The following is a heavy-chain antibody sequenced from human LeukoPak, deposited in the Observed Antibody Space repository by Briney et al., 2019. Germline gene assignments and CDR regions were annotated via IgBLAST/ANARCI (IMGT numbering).Heavy chain of an antibody. CDR1: GGSISSYY. J-gene: IGHJ4*02. Sequence: SETLSLTCTVSGGSISSYYWSWIRQPPGKGLEWIGYIYYSGSTNYNPSLKSRVTISVDTSKNQFSLKLSSVTAADTAVYYCARDGNYYDSSGYEVYFDYWGQGTLVTVSS. CDR3: ARDGNYYDSSGYEVYFDY. D-gene: IGHD3-22*01. V-gene: IGHV4-59*12. CDR2: IYYSGST.